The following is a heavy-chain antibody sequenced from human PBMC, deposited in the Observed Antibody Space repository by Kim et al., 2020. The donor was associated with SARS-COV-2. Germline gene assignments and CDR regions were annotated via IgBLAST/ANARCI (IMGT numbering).Heavy chain of an antibody. V-gene: IGHV1-2*02. D-gene: IGHD4-4*01. CDR3: AREAVTTIGYYYGMDV. CDR1: GYTFTGYY. Sequence: SVKVSCKASGYTFTGYYMHWVRQAPGQGLEWMGWINPNSGGTNYAQKFQGRVTMTRDTSISTAYMELSRLRSDDTAVYYCAREAVTTIGYYYGMDVWGQGTTVTVSS. CDR2: INPNSGGT. J-gene: IGHJ6*02.